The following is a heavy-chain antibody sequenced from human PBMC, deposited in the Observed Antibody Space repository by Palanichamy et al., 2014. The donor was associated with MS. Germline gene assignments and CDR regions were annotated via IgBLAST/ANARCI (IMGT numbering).Heavy chain of an antibody. Sequence: QVQLQQWGGRTVEAFGDPVPHLRCLWWVLQWLLLELDPPAPRKGLEWIGEINHSGSTNYNPSLKSRVTISVDTSKNQFSLKLSSVTAADTAVYYCARARSYYDFWSGYLGRGYYYGMDVWGQGTTVTVSS. CDR3: ARARSYYDFWSGYLGRGYYYGMDV. J-gene: IGHJ6*02. D-gene: IGHD3-3*01. CDR1: WVLQWLL. V-gene: IGHV4-34*01. CDR2: INHSGST.